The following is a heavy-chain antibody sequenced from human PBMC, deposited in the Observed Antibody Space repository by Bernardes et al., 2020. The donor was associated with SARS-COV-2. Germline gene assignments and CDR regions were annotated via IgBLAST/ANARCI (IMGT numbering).Heavy chain of an antibody. V-gene: IGHV1-2*02. Sequence: ASLKVACKASGYTFAGYYMHWVRQDPGQGLEWMGWINPNSGGTNYAQKFQGRVTMTRDTSISTAYMELSRLRSDDTAVYYCARDLLVAVTPTRYYYYYGMDVWGQGTTVTVSS. CDR2: INPNSGGT. J-gene: IGHJ6*02. D-gene: IGHD2-15*01. CDR1: GYTFAGYY. CDR3: ARDLLVAVTPTRYYYYYGMDV.